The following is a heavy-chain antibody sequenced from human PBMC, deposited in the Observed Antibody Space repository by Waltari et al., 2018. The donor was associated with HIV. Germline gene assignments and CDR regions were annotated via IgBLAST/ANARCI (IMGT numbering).Heavy chain of an antibody. J-gene: IGHJ4*02. CDR1: GFTLTDYA. CDR2: LWPDGNTR. CDR3: ARQGNTGTYFGGHR. Sequence: QVHLVESGGTVVQPGKSLRLSCVTDGFTLTDYAMSWFRQTPGAGRQWVAILWPDGNTRVYAPCVGGRFSISRDNTKKTVFLQMRALRADDTGVYFCARQGNTGTYFGGHRWGRGT. V-gene: IGHV3-33*01. D-gene: IGHD3-10*01.